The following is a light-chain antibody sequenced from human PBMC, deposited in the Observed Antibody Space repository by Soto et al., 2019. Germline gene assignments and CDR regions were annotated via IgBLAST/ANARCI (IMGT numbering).Light chain of an antibody. J-gene: IGKJ2*01. CDR1: QTISNW. CDR3: QQYDDLPRT. Sequence: DIQMTQSPSSLSASVGDRVTITCRASQTISNWLAWYQQKPGRAPKLLIYAASTLESGVPSRFSGRGSGTEFTLTISSLQPDDFATYYCQQYDDLPRTFGQGTKLQVK. V-gene: IGKV1-5*01. CDR2: AAS.